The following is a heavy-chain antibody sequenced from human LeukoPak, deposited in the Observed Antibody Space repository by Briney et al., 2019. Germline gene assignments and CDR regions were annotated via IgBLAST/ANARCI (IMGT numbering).Heavy chain of an antibody. V-gene: IGHV1-2*02. CDR1: GYTFTGYY. J-gene: IGHJ3*02. D-gene: IGHD3-10*01. CDR3: ARSRGGQRDAFDI. Sequence: ASVKVSCKASGYTFTGYYMHWVRQAPGQGLEWMGWINPNSGGTNYAQKFQGRVTMTRDTSISTAYMELSRLRSDDTAVYYCARSRGGQRDAFDIWGQGTMVTVSS. CDR2: INPNSGGT.